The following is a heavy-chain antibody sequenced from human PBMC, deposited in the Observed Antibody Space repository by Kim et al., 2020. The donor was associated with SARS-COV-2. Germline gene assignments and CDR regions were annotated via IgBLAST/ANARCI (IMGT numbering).Heavy chain of an antibody. D-gene: IGHD6-13*01. V-gene: IGHV3-23*01. CDR1: GFTFSSYA. Sequence: GGSLRLSCAASGFTFSSYAMSWVRQAPGKGLEWVSAISGSGGSTYYADSVKGRFTISRDNSKNTLYLQMNSLRAEDTAVYYCAKDVEGWVYSEAGSRGYFDYWGQGTLVTVSS. J-gene: IGHJ4*02. CDR3: AKDVEGWVYSEAGSRGYFDY. CDR2: ISGSGGST.